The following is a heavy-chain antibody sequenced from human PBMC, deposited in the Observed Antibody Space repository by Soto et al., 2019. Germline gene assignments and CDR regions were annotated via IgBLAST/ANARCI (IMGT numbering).Heavy chain of an antibody. V-gene: IGHV2-5*02. CDR1: GFSLSTTGVG. J-gene: IGHJ6*02. CDR3: VQSRCGRDCLQSYSSHSYYSFDV. D-gene: IGHD2-21*01. Sequence: QITLKESGPTLVKPTQTLTLTCTFSGFSLSTTGVGVGWIRQPPGKALEWLALIYWDDDKRYNPSLKSRLTIHNDTSKNPVVLTMTNSDPVDTATYYCVQSRCGRDCLQSYSSHSYYSFDVWGQGTTVTVSS. CDR2: IYWDDDK.